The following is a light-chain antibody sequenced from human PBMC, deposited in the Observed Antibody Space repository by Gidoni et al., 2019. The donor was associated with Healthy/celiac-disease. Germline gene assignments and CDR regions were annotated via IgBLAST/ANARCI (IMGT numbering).Light chain of an antibody. CDR3: QQYGSSRIT. J-gene: IGKJ4*01. CDR2: GAS. CDR1: QSVSSSY. V-gene: IGKV3-20*01. Sequence: EIVLTQSPGTLSLSPGERATLSCRASQSVSSSYLAGYQQKPGQAPRLLIYGASSRATGIPDRFSGSGSGTDFTLTISRLEPEEFAVYYCQQYGSSRITFGGGTKVEIK.